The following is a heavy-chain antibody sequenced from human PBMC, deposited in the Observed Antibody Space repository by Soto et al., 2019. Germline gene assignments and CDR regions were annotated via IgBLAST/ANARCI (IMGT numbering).Heavy chain of an antibody. CDR3: ARGREYCSSTSCYRVRRNCFDY. V-gene: IGHV4-34*01. D-gene: IGHD2-2*01. J-gene: IGHJ4*02. CDR2: INHSGST. CDR1: GGSFSGYY. Sequence: QVQLQQWGAGLLKPSETLSLTCAVYGGSFSGYYWSWIRQPPGKGLEWIGEINHSGSTNYNPSLKSRVTISVDTSKNQFSLKLGSVTAADTAVYYCARGREYCSSTSCYRVRRNCFDYWGQGTLVTVSS.